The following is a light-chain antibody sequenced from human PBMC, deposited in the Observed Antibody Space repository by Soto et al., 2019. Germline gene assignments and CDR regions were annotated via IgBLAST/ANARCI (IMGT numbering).Light chain of an antibody. Sequence: DIVMTQSPATLSVSPGERATLSCRASQSVSSNLAWYQQKPGQAPRLLIYGASTRATGLPARFSGSGSGTEFTLTISSLQSEDFAVYYCQQYNNWPQTFGGGTKVDI. CDR3: QQYNNWPQT. CDR1: QSVSSN. V-gene: IGKV3-15*01. J-gene: IGKJ4*01. CDR2: GAS.